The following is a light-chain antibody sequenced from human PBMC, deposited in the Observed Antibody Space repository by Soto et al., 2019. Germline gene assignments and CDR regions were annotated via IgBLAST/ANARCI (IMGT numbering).Light chain of an antibody. CDR3: SSYAGQNKVV. Sequence: QPVLTQPPSASGSSGQSVTISCAGTSSDVGGYNSVCCYQQYPGKVHQLIIYNVRKRPSVVPDRFSGSNASNTTSLTASRLTADDEDDYYCSSYAGQNKVVFGPGTKLTVL. CDR1: SSDVGGYNS. J-gene: IGLJ1*01. V-gene: IGLV2-8*01. CDR2: NVR.